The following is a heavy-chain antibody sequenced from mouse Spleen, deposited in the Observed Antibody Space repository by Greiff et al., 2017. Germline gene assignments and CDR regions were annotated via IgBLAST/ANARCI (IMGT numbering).Heavy chain of an antibody. V-gene: IGHV1-18*01. CDR3: ARGDYYGSSYLWYFDV. CDR2: INPNNGGT. CDR1: GYTFTDYN. Sequence: EVQLQQSGPELVKPGASVKIPCKASGYTFTDYNMDWVKQSHGKSLEWIGDINPNNGGTIYNQKFKGKATLTVDKSSSTAYMELRSLTSEDTAVDYCARGDYYGSSYLWYFDVWGAGTTVTVSS. J-gene: IGHJ1*01. D-gene: IGHD1-1*01.